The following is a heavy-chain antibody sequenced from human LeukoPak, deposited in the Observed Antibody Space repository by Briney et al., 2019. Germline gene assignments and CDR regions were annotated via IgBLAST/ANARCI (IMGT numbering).Heavy chain of an antibody. V-gene: IGHV4-59*01. CDR1: SGSFRTYY. CDR2: IFYNEGT. J-gene: IGHJ3*02. D-gene: IGHD2-2*01. Sequence: SETLSLTCTVSSGSFRTYYWSWIRQPPGKGLEWIGYIFYNEGTSYNPSLKSQVTISVDTSNNQLSLKVNSVTAADTAMYYCVKSNSRYQPWTLDIWGRGTMVTVSS. CDR3: VKSNSRYQPWTLDI.